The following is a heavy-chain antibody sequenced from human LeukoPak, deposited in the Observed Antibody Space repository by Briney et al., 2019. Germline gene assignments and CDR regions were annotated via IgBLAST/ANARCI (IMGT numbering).Heavy chain of an antibody. D-gene: IGHD3-22*01. V-gene: IGHV1-69*05. CDR1: GYTFTSYG. CDR2: IIPIFGTA. J-gene: IGHJ4*02. Sequence: SVKVSCKXSGYTFTSYGISWVRQAPGQGLEWMGRIIPIFGTANYAQKFQGRVTITTDESTSTAYMELSSLRSEDTAVYYCARAAAYDSSGYYYIGDYWGQGTLVTVSS. CDR3: ARAAAYDSSGYYYIGDY.